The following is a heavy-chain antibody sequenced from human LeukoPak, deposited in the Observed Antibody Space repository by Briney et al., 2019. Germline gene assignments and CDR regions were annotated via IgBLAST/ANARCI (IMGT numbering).Heavy chain of an antibody. CDR1: GGSFTGYY. CDR3: ARSTSDFWSGYEYYYYYGMDV. D-gene: IGHD3-3*01. J-gene: IGHJ6*02. V-gene: IGHV4-34*01. Sequence: SETLSLTCAVYGGSFTGYYWSWIRQPPGKGLEWIGEINHSGSTNYNPSLKSRVTISVDTSKNQFSLKLSSVTAADTAVYYCARSTSDFWSGYEYYYYYGMDVWGQGTTVTVSS. CDR2: INHSGST.